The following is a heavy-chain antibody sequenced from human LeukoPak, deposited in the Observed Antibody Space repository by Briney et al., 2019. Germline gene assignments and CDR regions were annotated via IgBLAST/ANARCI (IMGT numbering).Heavy chain of an antibody. J-gene: IGHJ5*02. CDR1: GFTFSSSA. CDR3: AKNWEHRKDWFDL. CDR2: ISFTVANS. V-gene: IGHV3-23*01. Sequence: VGSLRLSRVASGFTFSSSAMNCGREAPGKGLEWVSAISFTVANSYYADSVKSRFTISRDNSKNKVYLQMEGLRVEDTATYDCAKNWEHRKDWFDLWGQGTLVTVSS. D-gene: IGHD1/OR15-1a*01.